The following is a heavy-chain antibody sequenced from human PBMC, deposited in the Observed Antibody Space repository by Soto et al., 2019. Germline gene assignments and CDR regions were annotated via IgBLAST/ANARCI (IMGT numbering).Heavy chain of an antibody. CDR3: ARGGYFDSSNYRAY. CDR1: VYTYNSSA. V-gene: IGHV1-3*01. CDR2: INPGNGNT. J-gene: IGHJ4*02. Sequence: VQVPCNYSVYTYNSSARHCVPPAPGRGREWMGWINPGNGNTKYSQQFQGRVIIDRDTSASTAYMELSSLRSEDTAVYYCARGGYFDSSNYRAYWGLGNLVT. D-gene: IGHD3-22*01.